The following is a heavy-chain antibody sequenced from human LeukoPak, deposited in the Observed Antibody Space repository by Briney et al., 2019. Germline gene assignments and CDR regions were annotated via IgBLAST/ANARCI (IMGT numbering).Heavy chain of an antibody. CDR2: ISYDGSNK. Sequence: GGSLRLSCAASLFTFSSYTIHGVRQAPGKGLEGVAIISYDGSNKYYADSVKGRFTISRDNSKNTLYLQMNSLSAEDTAVYYCARAYSGSYLFDYWGQGTLVTVSS. D-gene: IGHD1-26*01. CDR1: LFTFSSYT. CDR3: ARAYSGSYLFDY. J-gene: IGHJ4*02. V-gene: IGHV3-30*01.